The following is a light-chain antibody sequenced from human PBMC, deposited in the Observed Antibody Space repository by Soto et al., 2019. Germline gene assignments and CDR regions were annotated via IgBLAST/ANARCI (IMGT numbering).Light chain of an antibody. CDR1: QSVSSSY. CDR2: HAS. J-gene: IGKJ5*01. CDR3: QQRSNWPIIT. Sequence: EIVLTQSPGTLSLSPGERATLSCRASQSVSSSYLAWYQQKPGQSPRLLIYHASNRATGIPARFSGSGSGTDFTLTISSLEPEDFAIYYCQQRSNWPIITFGQGTRLEI. V-gene: IGKV3D-20*02.